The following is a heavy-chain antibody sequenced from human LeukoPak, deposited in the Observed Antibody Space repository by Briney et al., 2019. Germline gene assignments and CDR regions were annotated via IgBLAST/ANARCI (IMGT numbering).Heavy chain of an antibody. V-gene: IGHV5-10-1*01. CDR1: GYSFTSYW. D-gene: IGHD2-21*01. Sequence: GESLKISCKGSGYSFTSYWISWVRQMPGKGLEWMGRIDPSDSYTNYSPSFQGHVTISADKSISAAYLQWSSLKASDTAMYYCARQPSFVVEHYYYGMDVWGQGTTVTVSS. CDR3: ARQPSFVVEHYYYGMDV. CDR2: IDPSDSYT. J-gene: IGHJ6*02.